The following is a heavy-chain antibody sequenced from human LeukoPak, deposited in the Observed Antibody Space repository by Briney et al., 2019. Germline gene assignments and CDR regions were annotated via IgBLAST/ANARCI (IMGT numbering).Heavy chain of an antibody. J-gene: IGHJ4*02. CDR2: ISSSSTYI. CDR1: GFTFSSYS. CDR3: ARFQGAHY. D-gene: IGHD4/OR15-4a*01. V-gene: IGHV3-21*01. Sequence: GGSLRLSGAASGFTFSSYSMNWVRQAAGMGLEWVSSISSSSTYIYYADSVKGRFTISRDNTKNSLYLQMNSLRAEDTAVYYCARFQGAHYWGQGTLVTVSS.